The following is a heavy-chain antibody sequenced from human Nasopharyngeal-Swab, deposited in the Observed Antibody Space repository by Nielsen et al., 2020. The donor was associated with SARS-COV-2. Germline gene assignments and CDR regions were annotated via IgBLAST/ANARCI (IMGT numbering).Heavy chain of an antibody. CDR2: IWYDGSNK. CDR3: ASHYGSGSLPLDY. D-gene: IGHD3-10*01. J-gene: IGHJ4*02. Sequence: GGSLRFSCAASGFTFSSYGVHWVRQAPGKGLEWVAVIWYDGSNKYYADSVKGRFTISRDNSKNTLYLQMNSLRAEDTAVYYCASHYGSGSLPLDYWGQGTLVTVSS. CDR1: GFTFSSYG. V-gene: IGHV3-33*01.